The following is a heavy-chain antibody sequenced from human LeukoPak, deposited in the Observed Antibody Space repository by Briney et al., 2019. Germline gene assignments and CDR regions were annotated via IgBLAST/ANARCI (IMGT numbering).Heavy chain of an antibody. Sequence: PSETLSLTCTVSGGSISSYYWSWIRQPAGKGLEWIGRIYTSGSTNYNPSLKSRVTMSVDTSKNQFSLKLSSVTAADMAVYYCAREPLPYCSGGSCYESAIDYWGQGTLVTVSS. CDR3: AREPLPYCSGGSCYESAIDY. V-gene: IGHV4-4*07. J-gene: IGHJ4*02. CDR1: GGSISSYY. CDR2: IYTSGST. D-gene: IGHD2-15*01.